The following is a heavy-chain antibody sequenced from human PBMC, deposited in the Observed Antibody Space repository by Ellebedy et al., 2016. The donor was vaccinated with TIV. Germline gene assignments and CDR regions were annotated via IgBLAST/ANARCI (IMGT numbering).Heavy chain of an antibody. D-gene: IGHD3-10*01. CDR1: GFTIRDYY. CDR3: ASQAGGYFGSGSYPDY. CDR2: ISGSSDYT. J-gene: IGHJ4*02. V-gene: IGHV3-11*06. Sequence: GESLKISCAASGFTIRDYYMSWIRQAPGKGLEWISYISGSSDYTNYADSVRGRFTISRDNAKNSLYLHMSSLRAEDTAVYYCASQAGGYFGSGSYPDYWGQGTLVTVSS.